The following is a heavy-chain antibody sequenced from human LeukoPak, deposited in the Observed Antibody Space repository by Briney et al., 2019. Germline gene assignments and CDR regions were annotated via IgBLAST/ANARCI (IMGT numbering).Heavy chain of an antibody. CDR3: ARVSKNSSGWSAYDS. CDR1: GFTFSSYD. V-gene: IGHV3-13*01. D-gene: IGHD6-19*01. CDR2: IGTAGDT. Sequence: GGSLRLSCAASGFTFSSYDMHWVRQGTGKGLEWVSAIGTAGDTYYPGSVKGRFTISRENAKNSLYLEMNSLRPGDTAVYYCARVSKNSSGWSAYDSWGQGTLVTVSS. J-gene: IGHJ4*02.